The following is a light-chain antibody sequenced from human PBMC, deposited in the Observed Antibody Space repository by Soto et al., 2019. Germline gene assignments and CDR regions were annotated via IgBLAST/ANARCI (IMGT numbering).Light chain of an antibody. J-gene: IGKJ1*01. Sequence: DIQMTQSPSTLSASVGDRVTITCRASQAISSWLAWYRQKPGEAPNLLIYDASTLKSGVPSRFSGGGSGTEFTLTISSLQPDDFATYYCQQYNTYSGTFGQGTKVEIK. CDR1: QAISSW. CDR3: QQYNTYSGT. V-gene: IGKV1-5*01. CDR2: DAS.